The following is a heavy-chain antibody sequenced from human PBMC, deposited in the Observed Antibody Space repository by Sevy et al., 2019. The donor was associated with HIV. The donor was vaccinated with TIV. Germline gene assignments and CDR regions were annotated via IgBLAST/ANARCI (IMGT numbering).Heavy chain of an antibody. CDR2: IYYSGST. CDR3: ARGVQGYYDSSGYRLVDY. Sequence: SETLSLTCTVSGGSISSYYWSWIRQPPGKGLEWIGYIYYSGSTNYNPSLKSRVTISVDTSKNQFSLKLGSVTAADTAVYYCARGVQGYYDSSGYRLVDYWGQGTLVTVSS. J-gene: IGHJ4*02. V-gene: IGHV4-59*01. CDR1: GGSISSYY. D-gene: IGHD3-22*01.